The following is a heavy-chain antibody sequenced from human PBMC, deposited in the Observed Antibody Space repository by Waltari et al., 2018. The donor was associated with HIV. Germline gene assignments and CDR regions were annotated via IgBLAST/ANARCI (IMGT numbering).Heavy chain of an antibody. CDR1: GGSISTYY. V-gene: IGHV4-59*01. Sequence: QVQLQESGPGLVKPSETLCLTCTVPGGSISTYYWNWFRQPPGKRLEWIGYIYSTGTTNYTPSLKSRVTMSVDTSKNQFSLKVRSVTAADTAVYYCARGTGVRFCSSWGQGTLVTVSS. J-gene: IGHJ5*02. CDR2: IYSTGTT. D-gene: IGHD3-3*01. CDR3: ARGTGVRFCSS.